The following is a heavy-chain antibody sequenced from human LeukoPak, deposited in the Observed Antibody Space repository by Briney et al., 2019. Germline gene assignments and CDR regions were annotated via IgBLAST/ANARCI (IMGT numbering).Heavy chain of an antibody. D-gene: IGHD6-13*01. CDR2: IYYSGST. J-gene: IGHJ4*02. V-gene: IGHV4-39*07. CDR3: ARAAAGTFDY. Sequence: SETLSLTCTVSGGSISSSSYYWGWIRQPPGKGLEWIGSIYYSGSTYYNPCLKSRVTISVDTSKNQFSLKLSSVTAADTAVYYCARAAAGTFDYWGQGTLVTVSS. CDR1: GGSISSSSYY.